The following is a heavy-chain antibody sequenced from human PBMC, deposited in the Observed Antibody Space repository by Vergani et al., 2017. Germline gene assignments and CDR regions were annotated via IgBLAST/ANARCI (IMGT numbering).Heavy chain of an antibody. D-gene: IGHD2-15*01. Sequence: QVQLVQSGAEVKKPGASVKVSCKASGYTFTSYYMHWVRQAPGQGLEWMGIINPSGGSTSYAQKFQGRVTMTRDTSTSTVYMELSSLRSDDTAVYYCARRRRNRRELVVVAAASAFDIWGQGTMVTVSS. CDR2: INPSGGST. V-gene: IGHV1-46*01. J-gene: IGHJ3*02. CDR3: ARRRRNRRELVVVAAASAFDI. CDR1: GYTFTSYY.